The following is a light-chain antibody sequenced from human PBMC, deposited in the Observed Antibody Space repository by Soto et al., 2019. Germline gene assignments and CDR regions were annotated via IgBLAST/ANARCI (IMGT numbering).Light chain of an antibody. Sequence: QSVLTQPPSASGTPGQRVTISCSGSSSNIGSNYVYWYQQLPGTAPKLLIYRNNQRPSGVPDRFSASKSGASASLAISGLQSEDEADFYCAAWDDSLNGGVFGTGTKLTVL. CDR1: SSNIGSNY. CDR2: RNN. V-gene: IGLV1-47*01. CDR3: AAWDDSLNGGV. J-gene: IGLJ1*01.